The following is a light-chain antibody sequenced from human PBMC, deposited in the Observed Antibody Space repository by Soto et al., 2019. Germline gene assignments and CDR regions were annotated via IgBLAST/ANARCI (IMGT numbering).Light chain of an antibody. Sequence: IQMTQSPSSLSASTGDRVTITCRASQGISSYLAWYQQKPGKAPKLLIYAASTLQSGVPSRFSGGGSGTDFTLTISCLQSEDFATYYCQQYYSYPWTFGQGTTVDIK. V-gene: IGKV1-8*01. CDR2: AAS. CDR3: QQYYSYPWT. CDR1: QGISSY. J-gene: IGKJ1*01.